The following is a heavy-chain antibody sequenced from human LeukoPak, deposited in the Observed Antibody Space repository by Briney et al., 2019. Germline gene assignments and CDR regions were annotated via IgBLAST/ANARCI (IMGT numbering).Heavy chain of an antibody. CDR1: GFTFSSYA. D-gene: IGHD3-22*01. CDR2: ISGSGGST. J-gene: IGHJ5*02. Sequence: PGGSLRLSCAASGFTFSSYAMSWVRQAPGKGLEWVSAISGSGGSTYYADSVKGRFTISRDNSKNTLYLQMNSLRAEDTAVYYCAKAGNYYDSSGYYDTWGQGTLVTVSS. V-gene: IGHV3-23*01. CDR3: AKAGNYYDSSGYYDT.